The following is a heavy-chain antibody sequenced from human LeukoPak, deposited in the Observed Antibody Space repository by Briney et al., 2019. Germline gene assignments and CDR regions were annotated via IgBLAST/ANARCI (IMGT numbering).Heavy chain of an antibody. CDR1: GGSISSSNW. D-gene: IGHD1-26*01. CDR3: ARVSSGATTVDY. J-gene: IGHJ4*02. Sequence: PSETLSLTCAVSGGSISSSNWWSWVRQPPGKGLEWIGEIYHSGSTNYNPSLKSRVTISEDKSKNQFSLRLSSVTAADTAVYYCARVSSGATTVDYWGQGTLVTVSS. CDR2: IYHSGST. V-gene: IGHV4-4*02.